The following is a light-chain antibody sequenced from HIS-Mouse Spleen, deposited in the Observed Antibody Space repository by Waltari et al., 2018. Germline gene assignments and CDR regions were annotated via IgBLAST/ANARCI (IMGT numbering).Light chain of an antibody. Sequence: QSALTQPASVSGSPGQSITISCTGTSSDVGGYNYVSWYQQHPGKAAKLMSYEVRNRPSGVSNRFSGSKSGNTASLTISGLQAEDEADYYCSSYTSSSTRVFGGGTKLTVL. CDR1: SSDVGGYNY. J-gene: IGLJ3*02. CDR2: EVR. CDR3: SSYTSSSTRV. V-gene: IGLV2-14*01.